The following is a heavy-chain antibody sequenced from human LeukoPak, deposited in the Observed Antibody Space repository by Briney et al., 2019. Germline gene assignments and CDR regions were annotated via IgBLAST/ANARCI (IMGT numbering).Heavy chain of an antibody. CDR2: ISSSGNVI. Sequence: GGSLRLSCAASGFTFSDYYMSWIRQAPGKGLEWISYISSSGNVIYYADSVKGRFTISRDNAKNSLYLQVNSLRAEDTAIYYCARVWRGNYYDYWGQGTLVTVSS. CDR3: ARVWRGNYYDY. CDR1: GFTFSDYY. V-gene: IGHV3-11*01. D-gene: IGHD1-1*01. J-gene: IGHJ4*02.